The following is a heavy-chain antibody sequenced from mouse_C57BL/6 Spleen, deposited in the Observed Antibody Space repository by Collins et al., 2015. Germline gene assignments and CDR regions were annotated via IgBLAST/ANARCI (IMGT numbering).Heavy chain of an antibody. CDR3: ARSKLTGSPDY. J-gene: IGHJ2*01. CDR1: GYTFTSYW. Sequence: QVQLQQPGAELVKPGASVKLSCKASGYTFTSYWMHWVKQRPGRGLEWIGGIDPNSGGTKYNEKFKSKATLTVDKPSSTAYMQLSSLTSEDSAVYYCARSKLTGSPDYWGQGTTLTVSS. D-gene: IGHD4-1*01. CDR2: IDPNSGGT. V-gene: IGHV1-72*01.